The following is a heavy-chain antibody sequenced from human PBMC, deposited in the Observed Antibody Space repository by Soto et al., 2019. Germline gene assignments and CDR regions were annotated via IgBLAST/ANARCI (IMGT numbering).Heavy chain of an antibody. J-gene: IGHJ4*02. V-gene: IGHV1-18*01. CDR2: IHTYNGNT. Sequence: QVQLVQSGAEVKKPGASVKVYCKASGYTFTDYGISWVRQAPGQGLEWMGWIHTYNGNTNYAQKVQGRVTMTTESSTSTAYMELRSLRSDDTAVYYCARDARYSSRWHPIDYWGQGSLLTVSS. D-gene: IGHD6-19*01. CDR1: GYTFTDYG. CDR3: ARDARYSSRWHPIDY.